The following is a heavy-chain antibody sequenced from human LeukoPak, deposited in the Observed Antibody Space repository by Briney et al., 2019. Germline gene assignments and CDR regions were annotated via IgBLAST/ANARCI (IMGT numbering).Heavy chain of an antibody. CDR1: GYSFASYW. D-gene: IGHD3-9*01. V-gene: IGHV5-51*01. Sequence: GESLKISCKGSGYSFASYWIGWVLQMPGKGLEWMGIIYPGDSDTRYSPSFQGQVTISADKSISTAYLQWSSLRASDTAMYYCASSRIRYFEDPDVWGHGTTVTVSS. CDR3: ASSRIRYFEDPDV. CDR2: IYPGDSDT. J-gene: IGHJ6*02.